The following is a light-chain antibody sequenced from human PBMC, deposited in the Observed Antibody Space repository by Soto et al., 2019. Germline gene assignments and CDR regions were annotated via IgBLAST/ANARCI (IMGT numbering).Light chain of an antibody. CDR3: GTWDSSLSAVV. J-gene: IGLJ2*01. V-gene: IGLV1-51*01. CDR1: SSNIGNNY. CDR2: DNN. Sequence: QSVLTQPPSVSAAPGQRFTISGSGSSSNIGNNYVSWYQQLPGTAPKLLIYDNNKRPSGIPDRFSGSKSGTSATLGITGPQTGDEADYYCGTWDSSLSAVVFGGGTKVTVL.